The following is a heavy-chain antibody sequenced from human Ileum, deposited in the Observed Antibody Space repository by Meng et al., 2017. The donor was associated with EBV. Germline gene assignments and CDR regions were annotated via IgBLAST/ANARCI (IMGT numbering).Heavy chain of an antibody. CDR2: TSHSGST. CDR1: GGAISRSEG. Sequence: QVQRQGSGPGLVNPSETLSLSGAVAGGAISRSEGWSWVRQPPGKGLEWIGETSHSGSTNYSPSLKSRVTISLDKSKNQLSLKLNSVTAADTAVYYCASSDYYRSDYWGQRTLVTVSS. D-gene: IGHD3-22*01. J-gene: IGHJ4*02. V-gene: IGHV4-4*02. CDR3: ASSDYYRSDY.